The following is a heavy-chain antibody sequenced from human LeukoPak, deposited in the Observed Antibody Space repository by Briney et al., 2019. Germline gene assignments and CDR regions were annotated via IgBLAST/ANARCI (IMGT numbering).Heavy chain of an antibody. Sequence: GGSLRLSCAASGFTFSSYWMSWVRQAPGKGLEWVAVISYDGGNKYYADSMKGRFTISRDNSKNTLYLQMNSLTTEDTAVYYCARDPLYFYGSGRRLYYFDYWGQGTLVTVSS. CDR3: ARDPLYFYGSGRRLYYFDY. CDR2: ISYDGGNK. V-gene: IGHV3-30-3*01. D-gene: IGHD3-10*01. CDR1: GFTFSSYW. J-gene: IGHJ4*02.